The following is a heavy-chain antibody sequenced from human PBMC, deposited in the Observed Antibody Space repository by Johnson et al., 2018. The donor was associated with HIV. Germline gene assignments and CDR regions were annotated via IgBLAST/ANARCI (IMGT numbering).Heavy chain of an antibody. D-gene: IGHD2-21*01. CDR1: GFSFSFYW. CDR3: ASSQGSGEGAFDI. J-gene: IGHJ3*02. CDR2: IKQDGSER. V-gene: IGHV3-7*01. Sequence: VQLVESGGGLVQPGGSLRLSCAASGFSFSFYWMSWVRQAPGKGLEWVANIKQDGSERYYVDSVKGRFTISRDNAKNSLYLLMNSLRAEDTAVYYCASSQGSGEGAFDIWGQGTMVTVSS.